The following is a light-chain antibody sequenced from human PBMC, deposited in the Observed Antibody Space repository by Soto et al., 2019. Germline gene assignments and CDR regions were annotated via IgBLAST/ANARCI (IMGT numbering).Light chain of an antibody. J-gene: IGKJ2*01. V-gene: IGKV1-39*01. CDR2: AAS. CDR3: QQSYSTCT. CDR1: QSISSY. Sequence: EIQMTQSPSSLSASVGDRVTITCRASQSISSYLNWYQQKPGKAPKLLIYAASSLQSGVPSRFSGSGSGTDFTLTISSLQPEDFATYYCQQSYSTCTFGQGTKLEIK.